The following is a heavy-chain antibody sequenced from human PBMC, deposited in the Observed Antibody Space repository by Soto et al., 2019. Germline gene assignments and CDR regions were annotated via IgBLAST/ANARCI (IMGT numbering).Heavy chain of an antibody. V-gene: IGHV3-23*01. Sequence: GGSLRLSCAASGFTFSSYAMSWVRQAPGKGLEWVSAISGSGGSTYYADSVKGRFTISRDNSKNTLYLQVNSLRAEDTAVYYCAKGTGSGATYYFDYWGQGTLVTVSP. J-gene: IGHJ4*02. CDR3: AKGTGSGATYYFDY. CDR1: GFTFSSYA. D-gene: IGHD6-19*01. CDR2: ISGSGGST.